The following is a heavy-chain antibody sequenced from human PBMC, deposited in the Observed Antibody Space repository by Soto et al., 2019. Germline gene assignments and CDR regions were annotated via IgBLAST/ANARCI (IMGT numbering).Heavy chain of an antibody. J-gene: IGHJ6*02. CDR1: GGSISSYY. CDR2: IYYSGST. Sequence: SETLSLTCTVSGGSISSYYWSWIRQPPGKGLEWIGYIYYSGSTNYNPSLKSRVTISVDTSKNQFSLKLSPVTAADTAVYYCARDRSYYGSGSYYYYYYGMDVWGQGTTVTVSS. D-gene: IGHD3-10*01. V-gene: IGHV4-59*01. CDR3: ARDRSYYGSGSYYYYYYGMDV.